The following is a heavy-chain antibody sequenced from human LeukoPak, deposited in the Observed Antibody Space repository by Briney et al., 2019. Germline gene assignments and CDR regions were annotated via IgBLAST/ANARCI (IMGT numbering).Heavy chain of an antibody. V-gene: IGHV4-34*01. CDR1: GGSFSGYY. D-gene: IGHD2-21*02. CDR3: ARQRRVAVVTAMTIDY. Sequence: SETLSLTCAVYGGSFSGYYWSWIRQPPGKGLEWIGEINHSGSTNYNPSLKSRVTISVDTSKNQFSLKLSSVTAAETAVYYCARQRRVAVVTAMTIDYWGQGTLVTVSS. J-gene: IGHJ4*02. CDR2: INHSGST.